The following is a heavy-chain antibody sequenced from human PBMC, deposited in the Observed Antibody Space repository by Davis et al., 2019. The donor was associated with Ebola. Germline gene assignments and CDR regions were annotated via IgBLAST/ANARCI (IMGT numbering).Heavy chain of an antibody. V-gene: IGHV4-59*01. D-gene: IGHD3-3*01. Sequence: PSETLSLTCTVSGGSISSYYWSWIRQPPGKGLEWIGYIYYSGSTNYNPSLKSRVTISVDTSKNQFSLKLSSVTAADTAVYYCARAAYDFWSYYYYMDVWGKGTTVTVSS. CDR2: IYYSGST. CDR1: GGSISSYY. J-gene: IGHJ6*03. CDR3: ARAAYDFWSYYYYMDV.